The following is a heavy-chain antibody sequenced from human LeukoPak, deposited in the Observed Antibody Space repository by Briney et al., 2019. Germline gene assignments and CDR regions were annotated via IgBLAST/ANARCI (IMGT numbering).Heavy chain of an antibody. V-gene: IGHV4-30-4*01. CDR1: GGSLNSGDYY. CDR3: ARDLSPHGFDP. Sequence: SETLSLTCTVSGGSLNSGDYYWSWIRQPPGTGLEWIGYIYYSGNTYYNPSLKSRVTISLDTSKNQFSLKLSSVTAADTAVYYCARDLSPHGFDPWGQGTLVTVSS. J-gene: IGHJ5*02. CDR2: IYYSGNT.